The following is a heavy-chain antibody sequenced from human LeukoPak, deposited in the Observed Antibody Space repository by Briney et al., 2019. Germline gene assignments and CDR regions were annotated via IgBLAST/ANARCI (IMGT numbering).Heavy chain of an antibody. CDR1: GGSISSGSYY. J-gene: IGHJ6*02. D-gene: IGHD1-1*01. Sequence: PSETLSLTCTVSGGSISSGSYYWSWIRQPAGKGLEWIGRIYTSGSTNYNPSLKSRVTISVDTSKNQFSLKLSSVTAADTAVYYCARFMNAIYGMDVWGQGTTVTVSS. CDR3: ARFMNAIYGMDV. V-gene: IGHV4-61*02. CDR2: IYTSGST.